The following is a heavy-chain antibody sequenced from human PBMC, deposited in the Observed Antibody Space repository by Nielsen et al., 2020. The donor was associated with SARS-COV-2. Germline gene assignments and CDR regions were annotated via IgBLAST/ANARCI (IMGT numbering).Heavy chain of an antibody. CDR2: INWNGGST. J-gene: IGHJ2*01. Sequence: GESLKISCTASGFTFGDYAMSWVRQAPGKGLEWVSGINWNGGSTGYADSVKGRFTISRDNSKNTLYLQMNSLRAEDTAVYYCARDKDWNYNSNYWYFDLWGRGTLVTVSS. D-gene: IGHD1-7*01. CDR1: GFTFGDYA. V-gene: IGHV3-20*04. CDR3: ARDKDWNYNSNYWYFDL.